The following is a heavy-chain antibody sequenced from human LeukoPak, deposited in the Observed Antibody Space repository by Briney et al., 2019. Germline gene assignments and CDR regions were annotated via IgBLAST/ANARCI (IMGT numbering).Heavy chain of an antibody. Sequence: PGRSLRLSCAASGFTFSSYAMHWVRQAPGKGLEWVAVISYDGSNKYYADSVKGRFTISRDNSKNTLYLQMNSLRAEDTAVYYCAKVPYYYGSGSWFWGQGTLVTVSS. CDR2: ISYDGSNK. V-gene: IGHV3-30*04. J-gene: IGHJ4*02. D-gene: IGHD3-10*01. CDR1: GFTFSSYA. CDR3: AKVPYYYGSGSWF.